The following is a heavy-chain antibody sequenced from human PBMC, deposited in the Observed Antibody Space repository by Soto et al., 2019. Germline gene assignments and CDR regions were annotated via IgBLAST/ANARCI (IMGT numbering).Heavy chain of an antibody. CDR3: AKDKEWGPYYYYYGMDV. J-gene: IGHJ6*02. CDR2: ISGSGGST. D-gene: IGHD7-27*01. Sequence: EVQLLESGGGLVQPGGSLRLSCAASGFTFSSYAMSWVRQAPGKGLEWVSAISGSGGSTYYADSVKGRFTISRDNSKNTLYLQMNSLRAEDTAVYYCAKDKEWGPYYYYYGMDVWGQGTTVTVS. V-gene: IGHV3-23*01. CDR1: GFTFSSYA.